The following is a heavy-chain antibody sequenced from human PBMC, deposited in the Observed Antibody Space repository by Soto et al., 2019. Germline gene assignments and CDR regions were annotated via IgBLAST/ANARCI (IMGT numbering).Heavy chain of an antibody. CDR3: VRERGLSSFYGMDV. Sequence: PGGSLRLSCEASGFTLTTYTMNWVRQASGKGLEWVSSITSSSGHIYYADSVKGRFTISRDNARNSLYLQMNSLRAEDTAVYYCVRERGLSSFYGMDVWGQGTTVNV. CDR1: GFTLTTYT. J-gene: IGHJ6*02. D-gene: IGHD3-10*01. V-gene: IGHV3-21*01. CDR2: ITSSSGHI.